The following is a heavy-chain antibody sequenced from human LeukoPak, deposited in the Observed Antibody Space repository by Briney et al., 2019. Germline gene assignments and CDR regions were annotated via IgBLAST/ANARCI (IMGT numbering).Heavy chain of an antibody. CDR2: IKQDGSDK. Sequence: GGSLRLSCAASGFTFSRYWMSWVRQAPGTGLEWVANIKQDGSDKYYVGSVKGRFTISRDNAKTSLFLQLTNLRAEDTAVYYCAREVYGDNYFDYWGRGTLVTVAS. D-gene: IGHD4-17*01. J-gene: IGHJ4*02. V-gene: IGHV3-7*05. CDR3: AREVYGDNYFDY. CDR1: GFTFSRYW.